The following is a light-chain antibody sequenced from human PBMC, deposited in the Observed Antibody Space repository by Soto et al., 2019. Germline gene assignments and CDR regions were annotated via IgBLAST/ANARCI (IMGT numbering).Light chain of an antibody. J-gene: IGKJ1*01. Sequence: AIQLTHSPSSLSASMLYRVTITFRSSQGIINYLAWYQQKPGKAPNPLIYDASSLKSGVPARFSGSGSGTEFTLTISRLEPDDFATYYCQQYSSYWKFGQGTKVDIK. CDR3: QQYSSYWK. CDR2: DAS. CDR1: QGIINY. V-gene: IGKV1-13*02.